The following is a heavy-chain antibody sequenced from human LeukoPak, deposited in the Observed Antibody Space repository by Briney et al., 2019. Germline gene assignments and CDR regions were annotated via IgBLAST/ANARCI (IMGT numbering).Heavy chain of an antibody. CDR3: AKDIDAYCGGDCYDY. CDR2: ISWNSGSI. V-gene: IGHV3-9*01. CDR1: RFTFDDYA. J-gene: IGHJ4*02. D-gene: IGHD2-21*02. Sequence: GGSLRLSCAASRFTFDDYAMRWVRQAPGKGLEWVSGISWNSGSIGYADSVKGRFTISRNNAKNSLYLQMNSLRAEDTALYYCAKDIDAYCGGDCYDYWGQGTLVTVSS.